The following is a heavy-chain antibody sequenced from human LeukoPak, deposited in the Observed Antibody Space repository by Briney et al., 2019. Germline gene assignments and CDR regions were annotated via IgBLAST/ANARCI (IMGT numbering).Heavy chain of an antibody. CDR2: IIPIFGTA. V-gene: IGHV1-69*13. Sequence: ASVKVSCKASGGTFSSYAISWVRQAPGQGLEWMGGIIPIFGTANYAQKFQGRVTITADESTSTAYMELSSLRSEDTAVYYCARDPDDGVPPAAYAFDIWGQGTMVTVSS. CDR3: ARDPDDGVPPAAYAFDI. J-gene: IGHJ3*02. D-gene: IGHD3-3*01. CDR1: GGTFSSYA.